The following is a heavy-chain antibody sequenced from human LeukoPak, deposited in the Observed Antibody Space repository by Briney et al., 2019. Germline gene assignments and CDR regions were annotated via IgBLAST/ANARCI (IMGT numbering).Heavy chain of an antibody. CDR3: AKDPFIYCSGGSCYSDY. Sequence: GASLRLSCAASGFTFSSYAMSWVHQAPGKGLEWVSAISGSGGSTYYADSVKGRFTISRDNSKNTLYLQMNSLRAEDTAVYYCAKDPFIYCSGGSCYSDYWGQGTLVTVSS. D-gene: IGHD2-15*01. CDR2: ISGSGGST. J-gene: IGHJ4*02. CDR1: GFTFSSYA. V-gene: IGHV3-23*01.